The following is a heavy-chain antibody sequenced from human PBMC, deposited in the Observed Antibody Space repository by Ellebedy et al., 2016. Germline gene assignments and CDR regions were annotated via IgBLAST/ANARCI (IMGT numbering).Heavy chain of an antibody. CDR2: IYSDGNT. Sequence: GGSLRLSCAASGFTLSSNYLNWVRQAPGKGLEWVSVIYSDGNTDYVDSVKDRFIVSRDISKNTMYLQMNSLRVDDTAVYYCARKYTFGFNWGQGTLVTVSS. CDR1: GFTLSSNY. V-gene: IGHV3-66*01. CDR3: ARKYTFGFN. J-gene: IGHJ4*02. D-gene: IGHD5-18*01.